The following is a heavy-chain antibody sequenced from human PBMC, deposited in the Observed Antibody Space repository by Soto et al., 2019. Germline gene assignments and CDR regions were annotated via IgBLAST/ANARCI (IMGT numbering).Heavy chain of an antibody. CDR2: IIPIFGTA. J-gene: IGHJ6*02. CDR3: ARSSYGSGSYYFYYYGMDV. V-gene: IGHV1-69*13. D-gene: IGHD3-10*01. Sequence: SVKVSCKASGGTFSSYAISWVRQAPGQGLEWMGGIIPIFGTANYAQKFQGRVTITADESTSTAYMELSSLRSEDTAVYYCARSSYGSGSYYFYYYGMDVWGQGTTVTVSS. CDR1: GGTFSSYA.